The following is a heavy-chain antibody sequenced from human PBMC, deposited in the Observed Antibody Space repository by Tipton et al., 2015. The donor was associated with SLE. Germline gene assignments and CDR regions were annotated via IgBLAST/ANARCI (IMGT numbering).Heavy chain of an antibody. V-gene: IGHV4-31*02. Sequence: LRLSCTVYGGSFSGYYWSWIRQPPGKGLEWIGYIYYSGSTYYNPSLKSRVTISVDTSKNQFSLKLSSVTAADTAVYYCASCSRSDAFDIWGQGTMVTVSS. D-gene: IGHD2-2*01. CDR1: GGSFSGYY. CDR2: IYYSGST. CDR3: ASCSRSDAFDI. J-gene: IGHJ3*02.